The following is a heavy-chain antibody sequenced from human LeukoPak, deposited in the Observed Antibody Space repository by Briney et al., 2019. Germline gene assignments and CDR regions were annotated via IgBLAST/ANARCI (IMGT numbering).Heavy chain of an antibody. CDR2: IYPGDSDT. J-gene: IGHJ4*02. V-gene: IGHV5-51*01. Sequence: GESLKISSKGSGYSFTNYWIGWVRQMPGKGLEWMGIIYPGDSDTRYSPSFQGQVTISADKSISTAYLQWSSLKASDTAMYYCARKSNGYSSSWHRQYFDYWGQGTLVTVSS. CDR3: ARKSNGYSSSWHRQYFDY. D-gene: IGHD6-13*01. CDR1: GYSFTNYW.